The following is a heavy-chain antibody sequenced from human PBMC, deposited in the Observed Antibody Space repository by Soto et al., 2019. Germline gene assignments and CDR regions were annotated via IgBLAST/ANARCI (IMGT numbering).Heavy chain of an antibody. CDR2: INHSGST. Sequence: PSETLSLTCAVYGGSFSGYYWSWIRQPPGKGLEWIGEINHSGSTNYNPSLKSRVTISVDTSKNQFSLRLSSVTAADTAVYYCARGPSYYYGSGRNYYHYGMDVWGQGTTVTVS. D-gene: IGHD3-10*01. V-gene: IGHV4-34*01. CDR3: ARGPSYYYGSGRNYYHYGMDV. CDR1: GGSFSGYY. J-gene: IGHJ6*02.